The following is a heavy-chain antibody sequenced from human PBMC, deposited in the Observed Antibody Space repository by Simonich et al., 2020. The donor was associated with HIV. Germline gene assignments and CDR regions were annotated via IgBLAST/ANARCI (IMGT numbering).Heavy chain of an antibody. CDR2: VNHKRTP. V-gene: IGHV4-34*01. CDR1: GGSFSGYY. Sequence: QVKLQQWGAGLLKPSETLSLTCAVYGGSFSGYYWSWIRQSPGKGLEWIGEVNHKRTPTYNPSLESRVTISIDTSNNQFSLKLSSVTAADTAIYYCARVIFVTSAGFDYWGQGTLVTVSS. CDR3: ARVIFVTSAGFDY. D-gene: IGHD3-3*02. J-gene: IGHJ4*02.